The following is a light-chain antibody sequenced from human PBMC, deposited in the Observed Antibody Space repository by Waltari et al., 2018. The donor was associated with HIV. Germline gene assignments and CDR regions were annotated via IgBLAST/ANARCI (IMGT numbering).Light chain of an antibody. V-gene: IGLV3-21*04. CDR2: YDS. CDR1: NIGSKS. Sequence: SYVLAQPPSVSVAPGKTARITCGGENIGSKSVHWYQQKPGQAPVVVIYYDSDRPSGIPERFSGSNSGNTATLTISRVEAGDEADYYCQVWDSSSDAYVFGTGTKVTVL. CDR3: QVWDSSSDAYV. J-gene: IGLJ1*01.